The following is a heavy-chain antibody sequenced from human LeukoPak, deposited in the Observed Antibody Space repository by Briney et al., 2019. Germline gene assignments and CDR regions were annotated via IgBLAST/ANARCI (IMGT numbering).Heavy chain of an antibody. CDR1: GGSISSSGQY. D-gene: IGHD6-19*01. J-gene: IGHJ4*02. CDR2: IYYRGTT. Sequence: PSESLSLTCSVSGGSISSSGQYCGWVRQPPGKGLESIGSIYYRGTTYYNPSLKSRSTISVDTSKNQFSLKLTSVTAADTAVYYCASRSDHTSGWTHWGQGTLVTVSS. V-gene: IGHV4-39*01. CDR3: ASRSDHTSGWTH.